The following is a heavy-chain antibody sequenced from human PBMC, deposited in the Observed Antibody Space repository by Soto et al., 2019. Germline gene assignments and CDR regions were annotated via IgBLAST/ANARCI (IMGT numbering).Heavy chain of an antibody. CDR3: ARPFMVRGGPRVYYYYGMDV. Sequence: QVQLVESGGGVVQPGRSLRLSCAASGFTFSSYGMHWVRQAPGKGLEGVAVIWYDGSNKYYADSVKGRFTISRDNSKDSLYLQMNSLRAEDKAVYYCARPFMVRGGPRVYYYYGMDVWGQWTTVTVSS. V-gene: IGHV3-33*01. J-gene: IGHJ6*02. CDR2: IWYDGSNK. CDR1: GFTFSSYG. D-gene: IGHD3-10*01.